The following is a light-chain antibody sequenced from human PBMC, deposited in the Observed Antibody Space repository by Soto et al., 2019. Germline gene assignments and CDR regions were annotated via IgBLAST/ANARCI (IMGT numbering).Light chain of an antibody. Sequence: QSVLTQPASVSGSPGQSITVSCTGSRNDVGNYNLVSWYQQSPGKAPKLLIYEDSKRPSGVSNRFSGSKSGDTASLTISGLQTEDEADYYCCSYTAGRTFVFGGGTKVTVL. J-gene: IGLJ2*01. V-gene: IGLV2-23*02. CDR3: CSYTAGRTFV. CDR1: RNDVGNYNL. CDR2: EDS.